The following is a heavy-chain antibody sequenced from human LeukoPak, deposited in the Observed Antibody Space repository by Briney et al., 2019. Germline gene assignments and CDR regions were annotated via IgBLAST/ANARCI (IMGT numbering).Heavy chain of an antibody. V-gene: IGHV1-2*02. CDR3: ARAYGGNNYYYYGMDV. CDR1: GYTFTGYY. Sequence: GASVKVSCKASGYTFTGYYMHWVRQAPGQGLEWMGWNNPNSGGTNYAQKFQGRVTMTRDTSISTAYMELSRLRSDDTAVYYCARAYGGNNYYYYGMDVWGQGTTVTVSS. CDR2: NNPNSGGT. D-gene: IGHD4-23*01. J-gene: IGHJ6*02.